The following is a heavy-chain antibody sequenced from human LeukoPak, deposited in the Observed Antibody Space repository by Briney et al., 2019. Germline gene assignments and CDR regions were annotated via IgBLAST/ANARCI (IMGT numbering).Heavy chain of an antibody. CDR2: INPDGSIT. CDR3: ARSVGSNDY. Sequence: SGGSLRLSCAASGFTFSGYGMHWVRQAPGKGLVWVSRINPDGSITNYADSVKGRFTISRDNAKNTLYLQMNSLGAEDTAVYYCARSVGSNDYWGQGTLVTVSS. D-gene: IGHD1-26*01. J-gene: IGHJ4*02. CDR1: GFTFSGYG. V-gene: IGHV3-74*01.